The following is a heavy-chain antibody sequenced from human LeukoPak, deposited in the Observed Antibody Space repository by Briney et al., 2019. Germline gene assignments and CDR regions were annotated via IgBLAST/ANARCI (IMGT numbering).Heavy chain of an antibody. D-gene: IGHD4-17*01. Sequence: ASVKVSCKVSGYTLTELAIHWVRQAPGKGLEWMGGFDPEDVETIYAQRFQGRVTMTEDKSTDTAYMEMSSLRSEDTAEYYCATWSVSYYDYWGQGTLVTVSS. V-gene: IGHV1-24*01. CDR3: ATWSVSYYDY. J-gene: IGHJ4*02. CDR2: FDPEDVET. CDR1: GYTLTELA.